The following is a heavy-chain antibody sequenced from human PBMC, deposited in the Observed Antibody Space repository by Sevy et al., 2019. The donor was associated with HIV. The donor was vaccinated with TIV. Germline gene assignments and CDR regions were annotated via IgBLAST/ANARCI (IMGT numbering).Heavy chain of an antibody. CDR1: DGSVSGYF. V-gene: IGHV4-59*02. J-gene: IGHJ4*02. CDR3: TRLDSNGHSDY. Sequence: SETLSLTCTVSDGSVSGYFWSWIRQPPGRGLEWIGNIHHGRTTKYNPSLKSRLTISIVTSKNQFSLILTSATAADTAVYYCTRLDSNGHSDYWGQGTPVTVSS. CDR2: IHHGRTT. D-gene: IGHD3-22*01.